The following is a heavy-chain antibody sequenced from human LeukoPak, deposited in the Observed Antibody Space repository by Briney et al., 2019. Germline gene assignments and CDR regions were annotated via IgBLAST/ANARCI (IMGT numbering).Heavy chain of an antibody. J-gene: IGHJ4*02. V-gene: IGHV3-20*04. D-gene: IGHD3/OR15-3a*01. CDR1: GFTFDDYD. CDR3: ARARARDYYFVY. Sequence: GGSLRLSCAASGFTFDDYDMSWVRQAPGKGLEWVSGLNWHGGRTVYADSVKGRFTISRDNAKNSLYLHMHSLRAEDTALYYCARARARDYYFVYWGQGTLVTVSS. CDR2: LNWHGGRT.